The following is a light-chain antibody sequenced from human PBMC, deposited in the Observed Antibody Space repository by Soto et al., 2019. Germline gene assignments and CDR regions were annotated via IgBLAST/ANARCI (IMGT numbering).Light chain of an antibody. CDR2: AND. V-gene: IGLV1-44*01. Sequence: QPVLTQPPSVSGTPGQRVTISCSGSRSNIGGNAVTWYQQVPGTAPKLLIYANDQRPSGISDRFSGSKSSTSASLAISGLQSEDEADYYCAVWDDNLRGLFGGGTQLTVL. J-gene: IGLJ2*01. CDR3: AVWDDNLRGL. CDR1: RSNIGGNA.